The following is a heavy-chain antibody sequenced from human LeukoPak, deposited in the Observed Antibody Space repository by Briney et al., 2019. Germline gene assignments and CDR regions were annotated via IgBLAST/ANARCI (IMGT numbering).Heavy chain of an antibody. CDR3: AKDRWFGELFL. D-gene: IGHD3-10*01. CDR2: ISSSGSTI. J-gene: IGHJ4*02. Sequence: GGSLRLSCAASGFTFSDYYMSWIRQAPGKGLEWVSYISSSGSTIYYADSVKGRFTISRDNSKNTLYLQMNSLRAEDTAVYYCAKDRWFGELFLWGQGTLVTVSS. V-gene: IGHV3-11*01. CDR1: GFTFSDYY.